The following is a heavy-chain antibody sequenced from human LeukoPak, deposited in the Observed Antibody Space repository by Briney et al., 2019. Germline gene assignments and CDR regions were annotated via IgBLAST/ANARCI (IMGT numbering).Heavy chain of an antibody. CDR1: GGSISSNNW. CDR2: IYYSGST. V-gene: IGHV4-4*02. Sequence: KPSGTLSLTCAVSGGSISSNNWWSWIRQPPGKGLEWIGYIYYSGSTNYNPSLKSRVTISVDTSKNQFSLKLSSVTAADTAVYYCARAHYYDIFYYMDVWGKGTTVTISS. J-gene: IGHJ6*03. D-gene: IGHD3-9*01. CDR3: ARAHYYDIFYYMDV.